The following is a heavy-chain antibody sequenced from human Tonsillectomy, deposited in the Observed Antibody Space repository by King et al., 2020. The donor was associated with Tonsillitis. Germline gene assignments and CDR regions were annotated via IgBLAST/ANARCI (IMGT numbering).Heavy chain of an antibody. V-gene: IGHV1-69*04. CDR2: IIPILGIA. D-gene: IGHD6-13*01. J-gene: IGHJ4*02. CDR3: ARDLVSGYYFDY. CDR1: GGTFSSYA. Sequence: QLVQSGAEVKKPGSSVKVSCKASGGTFSSYAISWVRQAPGQGLEWMGRIIPILGIANYAQKFQGRVTITADKSTSTAYMELSSLSSEDTAVYYCARDLVSGYYFDYWGQGTLVTVSS.